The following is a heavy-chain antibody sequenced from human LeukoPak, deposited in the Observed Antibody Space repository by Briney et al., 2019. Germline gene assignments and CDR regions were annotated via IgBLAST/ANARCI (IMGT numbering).Heavy chain of an antibody. J-gene: IGHJ5*02. CDR1: GGSIISSRYY. CDR2: IYYSGTT. V-gene: IGHV4-39*01. D-gene: IGHD6-13*01. Sequence: PSETLSLTCTVSGGSIISSRYYWGWIRQPPGRGLEWIGSIYYSGTTYYNPSVKSRVTISVDTSKNQFSLRLSSLTAADTAVYYCASLDASSWFWSLPCGQRTLVTVSS. CDR3: ASLDASSWFWSLP.